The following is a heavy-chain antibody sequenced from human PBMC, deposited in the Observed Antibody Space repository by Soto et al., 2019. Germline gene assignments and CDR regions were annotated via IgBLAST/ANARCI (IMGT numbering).Heavy chain of an antibody. J-gene: IGHJ6*03. Sequence: SETLSLTCAVYGGSFSGYYWSWIRQPPGKGLEWIGEINHSGSTNYNPSLKSRVTISVDTSKNQFSLKLSSVTAADTAVYYCARGTGDIVVVVAANYYYYMDVWGKGTTVTVSS. CDR3: ARGTGDIVVVVAANYYYYMDV. D-gene: IGHD2-15*01. CDR2: INHSGST. CDR1: GGSFSGYY. V-gene: IGHV4-34*01.